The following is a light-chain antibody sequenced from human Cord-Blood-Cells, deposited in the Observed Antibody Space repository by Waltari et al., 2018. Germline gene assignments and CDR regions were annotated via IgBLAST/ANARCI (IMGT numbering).Light chain of an antibody. Sequence: DIQMTQYPSTLSASVGERVTITCRASQSISSWLAWYQQNPGKAPKLLIYDASSLESGVPSRFSGSGSGTEFTLTISSLQPDDFATYYCQQYNSYSWTFGQGTKVEIK. CDR2: DAS. CDR3: QQYNSYSWT. CDR1: QSISSW. V-gene: IGKV1-5*01. J-gene: IGKJ1*01.